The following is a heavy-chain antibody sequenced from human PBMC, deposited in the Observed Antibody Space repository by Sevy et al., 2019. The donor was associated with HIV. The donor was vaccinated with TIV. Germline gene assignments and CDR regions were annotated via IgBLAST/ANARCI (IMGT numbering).Heavy chain of an antibody. CDR3: GKGELLGPYYYYYMDV. J-gene: IGHJ6*03. CDR1: GFTFSSYA. D-gene: IGHD1-7*01. Sequence: EGSLRLSCAASGFTFSSYAMSWVRQAPGKGLEWVSASSGSGGSTYYADSVKGRFTISRDKSKNTLYLQMNSLRAEDTAVYYCGKGELLGPYYYYYMDVWGKGTTVTVSS. CDR2: SSGSGGST. V-gene: IGHV3-23*01.